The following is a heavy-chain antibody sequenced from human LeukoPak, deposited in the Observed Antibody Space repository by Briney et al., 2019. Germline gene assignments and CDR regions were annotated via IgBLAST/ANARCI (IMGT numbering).Heavy chain of an antibody. CDR2: IYYSGST. CDR3: ARDLVVGGASRLDS. Sequence: SQTLSLTCTVSGGSISSGGYYWSWIRQHPGKGLEWIGYIYYSGSTYYNPSLESRAAISVDTSKDQFSLKLSFVTAADTAVYYCARDLVVGGASRLDSWGQGTLVTVSS. D-gene: IGHD2-15*01. CDR1: GGSISSGGYY. J-gene: IGHJ4*02. V-gene: IGHV4-31*03.